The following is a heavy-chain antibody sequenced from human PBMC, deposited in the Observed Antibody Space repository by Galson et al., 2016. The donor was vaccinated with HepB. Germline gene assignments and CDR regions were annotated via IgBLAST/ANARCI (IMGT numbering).Heavy chain of an antibody. J-gene: IGHJ4*02. D-gene: IGHD1-26*01. CDR2: VSADNGYT. Sequence: SVKVSCKASGDTLSNYGFGWVRQAPGQGLEWVGWVSADNGYTNAAQKFQARVTMTTDTSTTTAYMELRSLTSEDTAVYYCATTKWDLSKGYPFDYWGQGTLVTVSS. CDR1: GDTLSNYG. CDR3: ATTKWDLSKGYPFDY. V-gene: IGHV1-18*01.